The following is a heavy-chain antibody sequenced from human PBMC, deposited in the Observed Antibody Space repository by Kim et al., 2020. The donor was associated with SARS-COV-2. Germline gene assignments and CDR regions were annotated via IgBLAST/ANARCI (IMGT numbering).Heavy chain of an antibody. CDR3: ARDHPGYYDSSGYYGMDV. Sequence: SETLSLTCAVSGGSISSSNWWSWVRQPPGKGLEWIGEIYHSGSTNYNPSLKSRVTISVDKSKNQFSLKLSSVTAADTAVYYCARDHPGYYDSSGYYGMDVWGQGTTVTVSS. J-gene: IGHJ6*02. CDR2: IYHSGST. CDR1: GGSISSSNW. D-gene: IGHD3-22*01. V-gene: IGHV4-4*02.